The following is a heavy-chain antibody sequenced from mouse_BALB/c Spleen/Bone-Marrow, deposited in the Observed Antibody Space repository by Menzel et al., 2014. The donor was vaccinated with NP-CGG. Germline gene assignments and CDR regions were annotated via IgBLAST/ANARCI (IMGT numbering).Heavy chain of an antibody. V-gene: IGHV4-1*02. J-gene: IGHJ4*01. Sequence: VQLKESGGGLVQPGGSLKLSCAASGFDSSGYWMSWVRQAPGKGLEWIGEINPDSGTINYTPSLKDKFIISRDNAKNTLYLQMSKVRPEDTALYYCARLGYYGTMDYWGRGTSVTVSS. CDR3: ARLGYYGTMDY. CDR2: INPDSGTI. CDR1: GFDSSGYW. D-gene: IGHD1-1*01.